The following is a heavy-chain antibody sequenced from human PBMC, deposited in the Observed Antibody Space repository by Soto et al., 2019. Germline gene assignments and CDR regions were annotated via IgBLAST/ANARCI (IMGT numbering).Heavy chain of an antibody. CDR3: ARDPYYGAIDY. CDR1: GFTFSSYA. D-gene: IGHD3-10*01. J-gene: IGHJ4*02. CDR2: INGNGGKT. V-gene: IGHV3-23*01. Sequence: PGGSLRLSCAASGFTFSSYAMSWVRQAPGKRLEWVSDINGNGGKTYYADSVKGRFTISRDNAKNSLYLQMNSLRAEDTAVYYCARDPYYGAIDYWGLGTLVTVSS.